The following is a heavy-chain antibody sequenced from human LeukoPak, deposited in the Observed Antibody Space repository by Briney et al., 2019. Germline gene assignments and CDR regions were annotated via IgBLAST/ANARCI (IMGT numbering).Heavy chain of an antibody. CDR1: GGSFSGYY. V-gene: IGHV4-34*01. CDR3: ARASGHLFDY. J-gene: IGHJ4*02. Sequence: PSETLSLTCAVYGGSFSGYYWSWIRQPPGKGLDWIGEINHSGSTNYNPSLKSRVTISVDTSKNQFSLKLSSVTAADTAVYYCARASGHLFDYWGQGTLVTVSS. CDR2: INHSGST.